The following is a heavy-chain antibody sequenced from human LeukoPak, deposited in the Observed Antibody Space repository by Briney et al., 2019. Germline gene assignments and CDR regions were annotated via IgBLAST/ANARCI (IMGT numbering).Heavy chain of an antibody. CDR1: GFTVSSNY. D-gene: IGHD3-10*01. J-gene: IGHJ4*02. CDR3: ARDRRSGSYFGY. V-gene: IGHV3-66*01. CDR2: IYSGGST. Sequence: GGSLRLSCAASGFTVSSNYMSWVRRAPGKGLEWVSVIYSGGSTYYADSVKGRFTISRDNSKNTLYLQMNSLRAEDTAVYYCARDRRSGSYFGYWGQGTLVTVSS.